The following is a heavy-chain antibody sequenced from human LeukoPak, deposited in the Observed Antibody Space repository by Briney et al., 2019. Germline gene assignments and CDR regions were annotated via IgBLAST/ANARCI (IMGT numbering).Heavy chain of an antibody. CDR3: ARTTRYFWSGTTKRLIYFQH. D-gene: IGHD3-3*01. V-gene: IGHV4-61*01. J-gene: IGHJ1*01. Sequence: PSETLSLTCTVSGGSVSSGSYYWSWIRQPPGKGLEWIGYIYYGGSTNYNPSLKSRVTMSVDTSKNQFSLKLSSVTAADTAVYYCARTTRYFWSGTTKRLIYFQHWGQGTLVTVSS. CDR2: IYYGGST. CDR1: GGSVSSGSYY.